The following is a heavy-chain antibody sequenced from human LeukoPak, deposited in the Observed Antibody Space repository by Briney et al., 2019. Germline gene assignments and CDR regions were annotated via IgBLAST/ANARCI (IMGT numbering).Heavy chain of an antibody. D-gene: IGHD5-18*01. CDR1: GFSLGTYA. Sequence: GGSLGLSCAASGFSLGTYAMSWVRQAPGEGLEWVSAISATAGYTYYADSVKGRFTISRDTSSNTLHLQMNSLRAEDTAIYYCAKGLDTFDYWGQGTLVTVSS. J-gene: IGHJ4*02. CDR3: AKGLDTFDY. CDR2: ISATAGYT. V-gene: IGHV3-23*01.